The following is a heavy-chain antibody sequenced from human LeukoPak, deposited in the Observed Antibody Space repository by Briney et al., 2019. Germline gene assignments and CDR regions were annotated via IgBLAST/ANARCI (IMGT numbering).Heavy chain of an antibody. Sequence: GGSLRLSCAASGFTFSSYSMKWVRQALGKGLEWVSSISSSSSYIYYADSVKGRFTISRDNAKNSLYLQMNSLRAEDTAVYYCARGLYRSSLDWFDPWGQGTLVTVSS. CDR1: GFTFSSYS. V-gene: IGHV3-21*01. D-gene: IGHD6-13*01. CDR3: ARGLYRSSLDWFDP. J-gene: IGHJ5*02. CDR2: ISSSSSYI.